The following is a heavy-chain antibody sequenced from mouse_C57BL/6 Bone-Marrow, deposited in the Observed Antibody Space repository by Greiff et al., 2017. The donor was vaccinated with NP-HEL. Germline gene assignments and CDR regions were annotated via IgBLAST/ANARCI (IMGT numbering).Heavy chain of an antibody. J-gene: IGHJ1*03. CDR1: GYTFTDYN. CDR3: ARSPYYGSSHWYFDV. V-gene: IGHV1-22*01. Sequence: EVQLQQSGPELVKPGASVKMSCKASGYTFTDYNMHWVKQSHGKSLEWIGYINPNNGGTSYNQKFKGKATLTVNKSSSTAYMELRSLTSEDSAVYYCARSPYYGSSHWYFDVWGTGTTVTVSS. CDR2: INPNNGGT. D-gene: IGHD1-1*01.